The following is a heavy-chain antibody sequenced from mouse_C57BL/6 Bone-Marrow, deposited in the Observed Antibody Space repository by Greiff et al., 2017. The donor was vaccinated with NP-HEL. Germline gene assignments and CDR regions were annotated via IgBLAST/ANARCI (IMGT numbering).Heavy chain of an antibody. CDR2: FRNKANGSTT. Sequence: EVKLVESGGGLVQPGGSLSLSCAASGFTFTDYYMSWVRQPPGKALEWLGFFRNKANGSTTESSASVKGRFTISRDNSQSILYLQMNALRAEDSATYYCASRGRYFDVWGTGTTVTVSS. CDR3: ASRGRYFDV. J-gene: IGHJ1*03. V-gene: IGHV7-3*01. CDR1: GFTFTDYY.